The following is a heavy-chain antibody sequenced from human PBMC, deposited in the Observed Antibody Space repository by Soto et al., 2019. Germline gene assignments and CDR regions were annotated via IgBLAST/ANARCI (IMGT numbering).Heavy chain of an antibody. Sequence: PSETLSLTCTVSGGSINDNYWWSWVRQPPGKGLEWIGEVFHSGSTNYNPSLKSRVTISIDNSKNQFSLKLNSVTAADTAVYYWARDLGYNTHFDSWGKGTLVTVSS. J-gene: IGHJ4*02. V-gene: IGHV4-4*02. CDR2: VFHSGST. CDR3: ARDLGYNTHFDS. D-gene: IGHD1-1*01. CDR1: GGSINDNYW.